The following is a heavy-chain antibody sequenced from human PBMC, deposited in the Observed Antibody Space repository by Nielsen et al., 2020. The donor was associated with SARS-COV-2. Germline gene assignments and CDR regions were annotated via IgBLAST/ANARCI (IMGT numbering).Heavy chain of an antibody. CDR1: GFTFSSYA. Sequence: GGSLRLSCAASGFTFSSYAMHWVRQAPGKGLEWVAVISYDGSNKYYADSVKGRFTISRDNSKNTLYLQMNSLRAEDTAVYYCAREGYSSSWTRYYYYMDVWGKGTTVTVSS. D-gene: IGHD6-13*01. CDR2: ISYDGSNK. J-gene: IGHJ6*03. CDR3: AREGYSSSWTRYYYYMDV. V-gene: IGHV3-30-3*01.